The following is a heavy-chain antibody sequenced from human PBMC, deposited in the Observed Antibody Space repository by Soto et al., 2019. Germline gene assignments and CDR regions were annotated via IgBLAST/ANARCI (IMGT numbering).Heavy chain of an antibody. V-gene: IGHV3-11*01. CDR1: GFTFSDYY. CDR3: ARGHLITIFGVVLNWFDP. J-gene: IGHJ5*02. D-gene: IGHD3-3*01. Sequence: PGGSLRLSCAASGFTFSDYYMSWIRQGPRKGLEWVSYISSRGRTIYYADSLKRRCTISRDSPKNSLVLQMTSLRAEDTAVYYCARGHLITIFGVVLNWFDPWGQGTLVTVSS. CDR2: ISSRGRTI.